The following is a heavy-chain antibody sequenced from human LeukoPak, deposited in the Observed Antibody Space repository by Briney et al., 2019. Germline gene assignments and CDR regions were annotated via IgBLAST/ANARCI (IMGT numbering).Heavy chain of an antibody. J-gene: IGHJ4*02. CDR2: IKHNGDGF. D-gene: IGHD3-16*01. V-gene: IGHV3-7*01. CDR3: ARELRTFVS. Sequence: PGGSLRLSCAASGFTFSSYWMAWVRQAPGKGLEWVANIKHNGDGFIYVDSVEGRFTISRDNAQNSLYLHMTSLRAEDTAVYYCARELRTFVSWGEGTLVTVSS. CDR1: GFTFSSYW.